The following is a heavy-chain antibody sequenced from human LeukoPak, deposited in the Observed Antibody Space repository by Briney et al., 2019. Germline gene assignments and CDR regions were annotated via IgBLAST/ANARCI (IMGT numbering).Heavy chain of an antibody. CDR1: GFTFSSYV. Sequence: GGSLRLSCAASGFTFSSYVMHWVRQAPGKGLEWVAIISYDGSNEYYADSVKGRFTISRDNSKNTLYLQMNSLRAADTAVYYCAKGFQLSFDYWGQGTLVTVSS. CDR3: AKGFQLSFDY. CDR2: ISYDGSNE. J-gene: IGHJ4*02. V-gene: IGHV3-30*04. D-gene: IGHD6-6*01.